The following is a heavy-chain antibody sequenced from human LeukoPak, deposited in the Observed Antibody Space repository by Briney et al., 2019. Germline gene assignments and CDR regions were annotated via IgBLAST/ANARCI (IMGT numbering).Heavy chain of an antibody. D-gene: IGHD3-16*01. CDR1: GGSISSSSYY. J-gene: IGHJ4*02. V-gene: IGHV4-39*01. CDR3: ASLGGVKSVY. CDR2: IYYSGST. Sequence: SETLSLTCTVSGGSISSSSYYWGWIRQPPGKGLEWIGSIYYSGSTYYNPSLKSRVTISVDTSKNQFSLKLSSVTAADTAVYYCASLGGVKSVYWGQGTLVTVSS.